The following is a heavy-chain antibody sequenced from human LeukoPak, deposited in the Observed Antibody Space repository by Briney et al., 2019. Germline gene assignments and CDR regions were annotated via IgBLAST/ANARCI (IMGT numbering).Heavy chain of an antibody. CDR3: RAAADLNDY. J-gene: IGHJ4*02. V-gene: IGHV3-73*01. Sequence: QPGGSLKLPCAASGFTFSGSAMHWVRQASGKGLEWLGRIRSKADSYTTAYAASVKGRFIVSRDDSKNTAYLQMNSLKTEDTAVYYCRAAADLNDYWGQGTLVTVSS. D-gene: IGHD6-13*01. CDR1: GFTFSGSA. CDR2: IRSKADSYTT.